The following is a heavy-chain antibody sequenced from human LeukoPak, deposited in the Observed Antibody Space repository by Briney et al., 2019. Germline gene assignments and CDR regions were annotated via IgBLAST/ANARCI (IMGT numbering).Heavy chain of an antibody. V-gene: IGHV1-18*01. CDR3: ARDVANVMITFGGFIGRYFDY. J-gene: IGHJ4*02. Sequence: ASAKVSCKASGYTFTSYGISWVRHAPGQGLEWMGWISAYNGNTNYAQKLQGRVTMTTDTSTSTAYMELRSLRSEDTAVYYCARDVANVMITFGGFIGRYFDYWGQGTLVTVSS. D-gene: IGHD3-16*02. CDR2: ISAYNGNT. CDR1: GYTFTSYG.